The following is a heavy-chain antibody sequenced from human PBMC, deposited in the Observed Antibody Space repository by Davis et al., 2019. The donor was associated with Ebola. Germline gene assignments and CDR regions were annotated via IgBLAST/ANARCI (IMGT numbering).Heavy chain of an antibody. D-gene: IGHD3-22*01. V-gene: IGHV3-66*01. Sequence: PGGSLRLSCAASGFTVSSNYMSWVRQAPGKGLEWVSVIYSGSSTYYADSVKGRFTISRDNSKNTLYLQMNSLRAEDTAVYYCARASGYYYEGLDYWGQGTLVTVSS. CDR1: GFTVSSNY. J-gene: IGHJ4*02. CDR3: ARASGYYYEGLDY. CDR2: IYSGSST.